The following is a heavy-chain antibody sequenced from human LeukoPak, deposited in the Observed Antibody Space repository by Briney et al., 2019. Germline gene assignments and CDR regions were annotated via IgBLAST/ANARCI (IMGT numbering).Heavy chain of an antibody. CDR1: GGSFSGYY. CDR3: ARGLGVAVAVPFWARYYFDY. Sequence: PSETLSLTCAVYGGSFSGYYWSWIRQPPGKGLEWIGEINHSGSTNYNPSLKSRVTISVDTSKNQFSLKLSSVTAADTAVYYCARGLGVAVAVPFWARYYFDYWGQGTLVTVSS. CDR2: INHSGST. J-gene: IGHJ4*02. V-gene: IGHV4-34*01. D-gene: IGHD6-19*01.